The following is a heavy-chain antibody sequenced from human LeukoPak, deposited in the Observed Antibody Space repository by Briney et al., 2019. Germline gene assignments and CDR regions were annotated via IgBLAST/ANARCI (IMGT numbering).Heavy chain of an antibody. V-gene: IGHV3-30*02. CDR3: AKDQEGRGLPLDY. CDR1: GFTFSSYG. J-gene: IGHJ4*02. D-gene: IGHD2-15*01. Sequence: GGSLRLSCAASGFTFSSYGMHCVRQAPGKGPEWVAFIRYDGSNKYYADSVKGRFTISRDNSKNTLYLQMNSLRAEDTAVYYCAKDQEGRGLPLDYWGQGTLVTVSS. CDR2: IRYDGSNK.